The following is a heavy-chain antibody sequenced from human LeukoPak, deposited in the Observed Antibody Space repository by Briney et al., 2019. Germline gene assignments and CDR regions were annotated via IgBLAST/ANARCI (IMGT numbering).Heavy chain of an antibody. V-gene: IGHV3-30*03. CDR2: ISYDGSNK. CDR1: GFTFSSYG. Sequence: PGRSLRLSCAASGFTFSSYGMHWVRQAPGKGLEWVAVISYDGSNKYYADSVKGRFTISRDNSKNTLYLQMNSLRAEDTAVYYCARDYYGSGSYPDYWGQGTLVTVSS. D-gene: IGHD3-10*01. CDR3: ARDYYGSGSYPDY. J-gene: IGHJ4*02.